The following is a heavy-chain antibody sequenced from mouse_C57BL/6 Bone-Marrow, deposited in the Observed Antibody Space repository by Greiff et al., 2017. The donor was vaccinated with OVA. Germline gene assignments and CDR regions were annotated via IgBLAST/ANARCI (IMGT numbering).Heavy chain of an antibody. CDR2: IWRGGST. Sequence: VQLQQSGPGLVQPSQSLSITCTVSGFSLTSYGVHWVRQSPGKGLEWLGVIWRGGSTDYNAAFMSRLSITKDNSKSHVFFKMNSLQADDTAIYYCAKSTTVVAHWYFDVWGTGTTVTVSS. J-gene: IGHJ1*03. CDR3: AKSTTVVAHWYFDV. D-gene: IGHD1-1*01. CDR1: GFSLTSYG. V-gene: IGHV2-5*01.